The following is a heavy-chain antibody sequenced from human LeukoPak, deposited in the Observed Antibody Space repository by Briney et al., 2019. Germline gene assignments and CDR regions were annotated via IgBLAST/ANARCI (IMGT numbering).Heavy chain of an antibody. CDR3: ARKYRTSNWFDP. D-gene: IGHD2-8*01. Sequence: ASVTVSCKASGYTFTSYDMDWVRQAPGQGLEWMGWTNPNSGNTGYAQKFHGRVTMTRNTSISTAYIELSSLRSEDTAVYYCARKYRTSNWFDPWGQGTLVTVSS. CDR1: GYTFTSYD. J-gene: IGHJ5*02. V-gene: IGHV1-8*01. CDR2: TNPNSGNT.